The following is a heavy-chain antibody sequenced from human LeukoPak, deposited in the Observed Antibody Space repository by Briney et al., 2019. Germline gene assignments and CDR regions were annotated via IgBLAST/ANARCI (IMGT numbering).Heavy chain of an antibody. D-gene: IGHD1-26*01. V-gene: IGHV3-23*01. J-gene: IGHJ4*02. CDR3: AKAHGGSYHSGID. CDR2: ISGSGGST. CDR1: GFTFTSYE. Sequence: PGGSLRLSCAASGFTFTSYEMNWVRQAPGKGLEWVSGISGSGGSTYYADSVKGRFSISRDNSKNTLYLQLNSLRVDDTAEYYCAKAHGGSYHSGIDWGQGTLVIVSS.